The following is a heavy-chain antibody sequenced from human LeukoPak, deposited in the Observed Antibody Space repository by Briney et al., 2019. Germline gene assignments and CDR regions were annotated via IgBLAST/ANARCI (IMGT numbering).Heavy chain of an antibody. V-gene: IGHV2-5*02. CDR2: IYWDDYK. CDR3: ARTGYCAGDCYTLNWFDP. D-gene: IGHD2-21*02. CDR1: GFSLSTSGVG. J-gene: IGHJ5*02. Sequence: SGPTLVNPTQTLTLICTFSGFSLSTSGVGVGWIRQPPGKALEWLAVIYWDDYKRYSPSLKSRLTITKDTSKNQVVLTVTNMDPVDTATYYCARTGYCAGDCYTLNWFDPWGQGMLVSVSS.